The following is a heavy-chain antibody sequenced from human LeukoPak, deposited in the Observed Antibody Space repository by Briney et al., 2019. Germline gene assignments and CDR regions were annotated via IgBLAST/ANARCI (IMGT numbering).Heavy chain of an antibody. CDR1: GGTFSSYA. J-gene: IGHJ4*02. Sequence: ASVKVSCKASGGTFSSYAISWVRQAPGQGLEWMGGIIPIFGTASYAQKFQGRVTITADESTSTDYMELSSLRSEDTAVYSCARPYGGVDTDIVVVPAARYFDYWGQGTLVTVPS. V-gene: IGHV1-69*13. D-gene: IGHD2-2*01. CDR3: ARPYGGVDTDIVVVPAARYFDY. CDR2: IIPIFGTA.